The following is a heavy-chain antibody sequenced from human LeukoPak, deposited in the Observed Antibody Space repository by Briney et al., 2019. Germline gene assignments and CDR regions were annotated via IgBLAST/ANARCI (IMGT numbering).Heavy chain of an antibody. CDR3: ARGGGVGGATERFDY. V-gene: IGHV3-74*01. Sequence: GGSLRLSCAASGFTFSSYWMHWVRQAPGKGLVWVSRINSDGSSTSYADSVKGRFTIPRDNAKNTLYLQMNSLRAEDTAVYYCARGGGVGGATERFDYWGQGTLVTVSS. J-gene: IGHJ4*02. D-gene: IGHD1-26*01. CDR2: INSDGSST. CDR1: GFTFSSYW.